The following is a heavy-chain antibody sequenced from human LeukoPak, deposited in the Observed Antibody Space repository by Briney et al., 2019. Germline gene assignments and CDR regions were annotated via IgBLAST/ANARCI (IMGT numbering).Heavy chain of an antibody. D-gene: IGHD3-10*01. Sequence: VASVKVSCEASGYTFTSYGISWVRQAPGQGLEWMVWISAYNGNTNYAQKLQGRVTMTRNTSISTAYMELSSLRSEDTAVYYCARGRITLVRGPMGDYYYYGMDVWGQGTTVTVSS. CDR2: ISAYNGNT. CDR3: ARGRITLVRGPMGDYYYYGMDV. CDR1: GYTFTSYG. V-gene: IGHV1-18*01. J-gene: IGHJ6*02.